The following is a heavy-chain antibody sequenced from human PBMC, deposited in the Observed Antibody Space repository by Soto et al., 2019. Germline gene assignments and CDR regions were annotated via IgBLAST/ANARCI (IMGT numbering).Heavy chain of an antibody. V-gene: IGHV3-74*03. J-gene: IGHJ6*02. CDR3: ARDSYAPHV. Sequence: GGSLRLSCAASGFTFSNYWMHWVRQAPGKGLVWVSRINIDGSGTTYADSVKGRFTISRDKAKNTVFLEMKNLRAEDKAVYYCARDSYAPHVWGQGTKVTVYS. CDR1: GFTFSNYW. CDR2: INIDGSGT. D-gene: IGHD4-17*01.